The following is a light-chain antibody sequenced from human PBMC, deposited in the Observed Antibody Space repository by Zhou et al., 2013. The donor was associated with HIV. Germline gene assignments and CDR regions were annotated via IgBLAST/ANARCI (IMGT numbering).Light chain of an antibody. J-gene: IGKJ2*01. Sequence: AIQMTQSPSYLSASVGDRVTITCRASQGIRSDLAWYQQKPGKAPKFLIYSASTLQSGVPSRFSGSGSGTDFTLTISSLQPEDSATYYCLQDYNFPYTFGQGTKLEIK. CDR3: LQDYNFPYT. CDR1: QGIRSD. CDR2: SAS. V-gene: IGKV1-6*02.